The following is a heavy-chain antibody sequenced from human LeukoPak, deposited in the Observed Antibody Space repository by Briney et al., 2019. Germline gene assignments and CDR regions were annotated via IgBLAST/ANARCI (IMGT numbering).Heavy chain of an antibody. CDR1: GLTFRTYG. Sequence: GPLNPSCPASGLTFRTYGMNWVRKPPGKGLGWVPSITSSSSYIYYADSVKGRFTISRDNVKNSLYLQMNSLRAEDTAVYYCARSYSSSRGTFDYWGQGTLVTVSS. V-gene: IGHV3-21*01. D-gene: IGHD6-6*01. CDR2: ITSSSSYI. J-gene: IGHJ4*02. CDR3: ARSYSSSRGTFDY.